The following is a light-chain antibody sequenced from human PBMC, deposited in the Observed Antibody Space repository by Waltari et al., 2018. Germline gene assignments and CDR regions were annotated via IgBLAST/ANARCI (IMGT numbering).Light chain of an antibody. CDR1: NIGRKT. Sequence: SYVLTQPPSVSVVPGQTARLSRDGNNIGRKTAHWYQQKPGQAPVLVVYVDGDRPSGTPERFSGPNSRNTATLTISSVDARDEAGYYCQVWDSGSDHYVFGTVTNVTVL. J-gene: IGLJ1*01. CDR3: QVWDSGSDHYV. V-gene: IGLV3-21*02. CDR2: VDG.